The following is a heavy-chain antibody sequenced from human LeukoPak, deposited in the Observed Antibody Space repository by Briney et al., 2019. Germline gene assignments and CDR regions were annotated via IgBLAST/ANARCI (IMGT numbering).Heavy chain of an antibody. V-gene: IGHV1-2*02. CDR3: ARIAWYGQLANLDY. Sequence: ASVKASCKASGYTFTGYYMHWVRQAPGQGLEWMGWINPNSGGTNYAQKFQGRVTMTRDTSISTAYMELSRLRSDDTAVYYCARIAWYGQLANLDYWGQGTLVTVSS. J-gene: IGHJ4*02. CDR1: GYTFTGYY. D-gene: IGHD2-2*01. CDR2: INPNSGGT.